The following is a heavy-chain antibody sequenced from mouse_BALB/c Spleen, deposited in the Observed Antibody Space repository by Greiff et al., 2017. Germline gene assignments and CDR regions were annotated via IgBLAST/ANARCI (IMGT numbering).Heavy chain of an antibody. CDR2: ISSGGSYT. D-gene: IGHD1-2*01. V-gene: IGHV5-6-4*01. CDR3: TRDHATTATPPWFAY. Sequence: EVQRVESGGGLVKPGGSLKLSCAASGFTFSSYTMSWVRQTPEKRLEWVATISSGGSYTYYPDSVKGRFTISRDNAKNTLYLQMSSLKSEDTAMYYCTRDHATTATPPWFAYWGQGTLVTVSA. J-gene: IGHJ3*01. CDR1: GFTFSSYT.